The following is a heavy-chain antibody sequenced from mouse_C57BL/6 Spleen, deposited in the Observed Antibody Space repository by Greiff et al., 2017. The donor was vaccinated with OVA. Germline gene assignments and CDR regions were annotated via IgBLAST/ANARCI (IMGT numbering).Heavy chain of an antibody. CDR2: ISSGSSTI. D-gene: IGHD2-3*01. CDR1: GFTFSDYG. J-gene: IGHJ4*01. Sequence: EVQVVESGGGLVKPGGSLKLSCAASGFTFSDYGMHWVRQAPEKGLEWVAYISSGSSTIYYADTVKGRFTISRDNAKNTLFLQMTSLRSEDTAMYYCAKYDGYNYAMDYWGQGTSVTVSS. CDR3: AKYDGYNYAMDY. V-gene: IGHV5-17*01.